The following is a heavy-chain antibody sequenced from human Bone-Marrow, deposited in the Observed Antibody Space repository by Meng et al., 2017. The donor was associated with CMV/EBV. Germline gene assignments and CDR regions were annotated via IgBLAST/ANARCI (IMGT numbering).Heavy chain of an antibody. CDR2: INWNGGST. V-gene: IGHV3-20*04. CDR3: ARERAPLYDFWSGSFHYYYGMDV. Sequence: ESLRISCAASGFTFDEYGLSWVRQAPGKGLEWVSGINWNGGSTGYADSVKGRFTISRDNAKKSLYLQMNSLRAEDTALYYCARERAPLYDFWSGSFHYYYGMDVWGQGTTVTVSS. CDR1: GFTFDEYG. J-gene: IGHJ6*02. D-gene: IGHD3-3*01.